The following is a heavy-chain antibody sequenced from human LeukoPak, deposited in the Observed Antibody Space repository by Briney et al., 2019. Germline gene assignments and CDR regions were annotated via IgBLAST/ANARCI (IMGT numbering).Heavy chain of an antibody. J-gene: IGHJ4*02. Sequence: ASVKVSCKASGYTFTSCGISWVRQAPGQGLEWMGWISAYNGNTNYAQKLQGRVTTTTDTSTSTAYMELRSLRSDDTAVYYCARSRTAMATRPVDYWGQGTLVTVSS. CDR3: ARSRTAMATRPVDY. D-gene: IGHD5-18*01. CDR2: ISAYNGNT. CDR1: GYTFTSCG. V-gene: IGHV1-18*01.